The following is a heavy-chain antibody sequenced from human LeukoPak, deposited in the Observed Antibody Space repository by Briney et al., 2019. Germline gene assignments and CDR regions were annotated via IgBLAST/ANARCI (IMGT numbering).Heavy chain of an antibody. Sequence: SETLSLTCTVSGGSISSYYWSWIRQPPGKGLEWIGYIYYSGSTYYNPSLKSRVTISIDTSKSQFSLKLSSVTAADTAVYYCASRLQGHFQHWGQGTLVTVSS. CDR3: ASRLQGHFQH. V-gene: IGHV4-59*12. CDR2: IYYSGST. J-gene: IGHJ1*01. CDR1: GGSISSYY. D-gene: IGHD4-11*01.